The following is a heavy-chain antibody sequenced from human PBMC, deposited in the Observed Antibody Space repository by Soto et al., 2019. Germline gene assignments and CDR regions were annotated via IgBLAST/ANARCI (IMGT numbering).Heavy chain of an antibody. CDR3: AKAEDLGFLEWLLYGMDV. V-gene: IGHV3-23*01. D-gene: IGHD3-3*01. Sequence: GGSLRLSGAASGFTFSSYAMSWVRQAPGKGLEWVSAISGSGGSTYYADSVKGRFTISRDNSKNTLYLQMNSLRAEDTAVYYCAKAEDLGFLEWLLYGMDVWGQGTTVTVSS. CDR1: GFTFSSYA. CDR2: ISGSGGST. J-gene: IGHJ6*02.